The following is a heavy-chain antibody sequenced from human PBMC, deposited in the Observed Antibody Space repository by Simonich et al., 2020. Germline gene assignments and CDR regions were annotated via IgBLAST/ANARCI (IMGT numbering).Heavy chain of an antibody. Sequence: QVQLVQSGAEVKKPGASVKVSCKASGYTFTGYYMHWVRQAPGQGLEWMGRINPNSGGKNKDQKFQGRVTMTRDRSTSTAYMERSRLRSDDTAVYYCARVWVRGVIINDYWGQGTLVTVSS. CDR3: ARVWVRGVIINDY. CDR1: GYTFTGYY. J-gene: IGHJ4*02. D-gene: IGHD3-10*01. V-gene: IGHV1-2*06. CDR2: INPNSGGK.